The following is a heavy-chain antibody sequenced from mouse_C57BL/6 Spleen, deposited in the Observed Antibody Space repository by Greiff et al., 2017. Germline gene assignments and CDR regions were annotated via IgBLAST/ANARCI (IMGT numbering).Heavy chain of an antibody. CDR2: INPNYGTT. CDR3: ARSPDSSGYNYFDY. V-gene: IGHV1-39*01. CDR1: GYSFTDYN. J-gene: IGHJ2*01. Sequence: VQLQQPGPELVKPGASVKISCKASGYSFTDYNMNWVKQSNGKSLEWIGVINPNYGTTSYNQKFKGKATLTVDQSSSTAYMQLNSLTSEDSAFYYCARSPDSSGYNYFDYWGQGTTLTVSS. D-gene: IGHD3-2*02.